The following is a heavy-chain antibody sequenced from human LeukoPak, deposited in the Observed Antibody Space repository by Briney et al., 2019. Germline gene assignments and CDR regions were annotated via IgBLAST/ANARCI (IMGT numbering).Heavy chain of an antibody. CDR3: AREGGSGKAEFDP. CDR1: GFTFSSYA. D-gene: IGHD3-10*01. CDR2: ISFDGSNK. J-gene: IGHJ5*02. Sequence: PGGSLTLSCAASGFTFSSYAMHWVRQAPGKGLEWVTIISFDGSNKYYADSVKGRFTISRDNSKNTLYLQMNSLRAEDTAVYYCAREGGSGKAEFDPWGQGTLVTVSS. V-gene: IGHV3-30*04.